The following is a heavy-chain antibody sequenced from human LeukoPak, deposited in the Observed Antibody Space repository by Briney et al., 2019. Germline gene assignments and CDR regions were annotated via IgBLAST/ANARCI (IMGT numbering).Heavy chain of an antibody. V-gene: IGHV4-39*07. Sequence: SETLSLTCAVSGGSISSSSYYWGWIRQPPGKGLEWIGSIYYSGSTYYNPSLKSRVTISVDTSKNQFSLKLSSVTAADTAVYFCARGPYSYDSSGAFDIWGQGTMVTVSS. J-gene: IGHJ3*02. CDR3: ARGPYSYDSSGAFDI. CDR2: IYYSGST. CDR1: GGSISSSSYY. D-gene: IGHD3-22*01.